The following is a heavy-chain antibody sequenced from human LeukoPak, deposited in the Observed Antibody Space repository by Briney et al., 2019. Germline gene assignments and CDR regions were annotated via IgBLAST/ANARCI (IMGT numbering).Heavy chain of an antibody. CDR1: GFTFSTYA. J-gene: IGHJ4*02. CDR2: ISGSGASA. CDR3: AKERLPYGGNSAFGY. V-gene: IGHV3-23*01. Sequence: PGGSLRLSCAASGFTFSTYAMSWVRRAPGKGLEWVSSISGSGASAYYADSVKGRFTISRDNSKNTLYLQMNSLRAEDTAVYYCAKERLPYGGNSAFGYWGQGTLVTVSS. D-gene: IGHD4-23*01.